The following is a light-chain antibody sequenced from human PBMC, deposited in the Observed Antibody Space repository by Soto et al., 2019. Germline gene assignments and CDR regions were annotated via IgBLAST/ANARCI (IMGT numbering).Light chain of an antibody. CDR3: QRRSNS. Sequence: EIVLTQTPAPLSLSPGARATLSCRASQSVNSYLGWYQQKPGQATRLLIYDASNRATGIPGRFSGSGSGTDFTLTISSLEPEYVALYYCQRRSNSFGQGTRLEIK. CDR1: QSVNSY. J-gene: IGKJ5*01. V-gene: IGKV3-11*01. CDR2: DAS.